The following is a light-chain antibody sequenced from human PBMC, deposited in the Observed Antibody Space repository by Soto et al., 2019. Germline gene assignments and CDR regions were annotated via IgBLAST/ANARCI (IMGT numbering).Light chain of an antibody. J-gene: IGLJ1*01. V-gene: IGLV2-8*01. CDR3: SSYAGSDVFV. CDR1: SSDVGGYNY. CDR2: EVN. Sequence: QSALTQPPSASGSPGQSVTISCTGTSSDVGGYNYVSWYQQHPGKAPKLMIYEVNKRPSGVPDRFSGSKSGNTASLTVSGLQAEDEADYYCSSYAGSDVFVFGPGTKLTVL.